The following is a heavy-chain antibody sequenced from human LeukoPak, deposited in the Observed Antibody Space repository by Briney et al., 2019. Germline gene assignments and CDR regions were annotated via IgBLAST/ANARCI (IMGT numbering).Heavy chain of an antibody. CDR1: GFPFSSYA. D-gene: IGHD6-13*01. CDR2: ISGSGGST. CDR3: AKDRTSWYYLFDS. J-gene: IGHJ4*02. Sequence: GGSLRLSCAASGFPFSSYAMSWVRQAPGEGLEWVSVISGSGGSTYYADSAKGRFTISRDNSKDTLYLQMNSLRAEDTAVYFCAKDRTSWYYLFDSWGQGTLVTVSS. V-gene: IGHV3-23*01.